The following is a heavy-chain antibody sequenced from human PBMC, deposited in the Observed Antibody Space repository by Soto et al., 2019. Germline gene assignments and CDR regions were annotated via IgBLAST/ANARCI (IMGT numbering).Heavy chain of an antibody. CDR1: GFTFRKYG. Sequence: QVQLVQSGGGVVQPGMSLRLSCEGSGFTFRKYGMHWVRQAPDKRLELVAAIWSDASRQLYADSVEGRFTVSRDQSKNTLYLQMHNLRVEDPGIYYCAKDNDYVGVQSWSPGFCGQGTLVIVAS. CDR3: AKDNDYVGVQSWSPGF. J-gene: IGHJ4*02. V-gene: IGHV3-33*03. D-gene: IGHD4-17*01. CDR2: IWSDASRQ.